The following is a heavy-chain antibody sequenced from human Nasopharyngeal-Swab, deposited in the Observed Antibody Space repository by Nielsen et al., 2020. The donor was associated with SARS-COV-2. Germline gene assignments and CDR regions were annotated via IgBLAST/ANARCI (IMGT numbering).Heavy chain of an antibody. J-gene: IGHJ4*02. CDR2: ISWNSGSI. Sequence: SLKISCAASGFTFDDYAMHWVRQAPGKGLEWVSGISWNSGSIGYADSVKGRFTISRDNAKNSLYLQMNSLRAEDTALYYCAKALFGVVRGVMNYWGQGTLVTVSS. CDR3: AKALFGVVRGVMNY. D-gene: IGHD3-10*01. CDR1: GFTFDDYA. V-gene: IGHV3-9*01.